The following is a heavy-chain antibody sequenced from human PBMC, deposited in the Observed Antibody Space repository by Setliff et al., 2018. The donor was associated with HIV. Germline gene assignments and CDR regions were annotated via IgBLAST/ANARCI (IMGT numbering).Heavy chain of an antibody. CDR2: IKSISDGATT. J-gene: IGHJ4*01. CDR3: TTTLRTRNFWSGYSVLSDY. V-gene: IGHV3-15*01. D-gene: IGHD3-3*01. CDR1: GFIFNNAW. Sequence: GGSLRLSCAASGFIFNNAWMSWVRQAPGKGLEWIGRIKSISDGATTDYAAPVEGRFAISRDDSNNTLYLQMNSLKTEDTAVYYCTTTLRTRNFWSGYSVLSDYWGQGTLVTVSS.